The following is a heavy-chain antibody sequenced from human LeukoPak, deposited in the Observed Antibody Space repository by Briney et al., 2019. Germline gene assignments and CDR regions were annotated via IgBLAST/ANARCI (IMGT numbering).Heavy chain of an antibody. D-gene: IGHD1-26*01. CDR1: GYTFTSFG. CDR2: ISAYNGDT. CDR3: ARVGATVIDY. V-gene: IGHV1-18*01. J-gene: IGHJ4*02. Sequence: GASVTVSCKTSGYTFTSFGVSWVRQAPGQGLEWMGWISAYNGDTNYAQKLQGRVTMTTDTSTSTAYMELRSLRSDDTAVYYCARVGATVIDYWGQGTLVTVSS.